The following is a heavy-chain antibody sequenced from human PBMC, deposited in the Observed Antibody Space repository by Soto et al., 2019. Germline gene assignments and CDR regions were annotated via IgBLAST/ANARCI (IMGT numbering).Heavy chain of an antibody. J-gene: IGHJ2*01. CDR3: ARAFSYGSYWYFDL. V-gene: IGHV1-18*01. Sequence: QAQLVQSGAEVKKPGDSVKVSCKASGYTFSSYGISWVRQAPGQGLEWMGWITVYNGNTHYAEKFQGRVTMTTDTSTSTAYMALWTLRSDDTAAYYCARAFSYGSYWYFDLWGRGTLVTVSS. CDR1: GYTFSSYG. CDR2: ITVYNGNT. D-gene: IGHD5-18*01.